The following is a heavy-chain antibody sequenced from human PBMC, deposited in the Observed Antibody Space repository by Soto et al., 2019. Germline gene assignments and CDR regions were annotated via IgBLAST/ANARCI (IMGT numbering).Heavy chain of an antibody. CDR2: IRFDGSNR. Sequence: GGSLRVSCATSGLAINSSGMHWLLQSPGKGLEWLALIRFDGSNRIYADYVKGRFTISRDNSKNTLYLQMDSLRAEDTAIYYCARGNNNFDRWGQGILVTVSS. D-gene: IGHD1-20*01. CDR1: GLAINSSG. V-gene: IGHV3-30*02. J-gene: IGHJ4*02. CDR3: ARGNNNFDR.